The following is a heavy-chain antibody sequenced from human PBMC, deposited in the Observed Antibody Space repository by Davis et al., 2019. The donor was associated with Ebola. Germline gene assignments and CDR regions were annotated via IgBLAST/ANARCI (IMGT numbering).Heavy chain of an antibody. CDR2: IYPGDSDT. J-gene: IGHJ6*02. Sequence: GESLKISCQGSGYSFTSYWIGWVRQMPGKGLEWMGIIYPGDSDTRYSPSFQGHVTISADKSISTASLQWSSLKASDTAMYYCARHCSSTSCYPYYYYYGMDVWGQGTTVTVSS. D-gene: IGHD2-2*01. V-gene: IGHV5-51*01. CDR3: ARHCSSTSCYPYYYYYGMDV. CDR1: GYSFTSYW.